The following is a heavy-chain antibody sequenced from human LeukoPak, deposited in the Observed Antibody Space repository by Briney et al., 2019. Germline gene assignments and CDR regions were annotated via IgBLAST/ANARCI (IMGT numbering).Heavy chain of an antibody. CDR2: MNYGGST. D-gene: IGHD2-2*01. CDR3: APLTDAMKGHGWFDP. J-gene: IGHJ5*02. CDR1: GAGITTNTYY. V-gene: IGHV4-39*01. Sequence: SETLSLTCTVSGAGITTNTYYWAWIRQPPGKGLEWIGSMNYGGSTYYNPSLKSRVTISVDTAKNQVSLKLSSMTAAATPVYYCAPLTDAMKGHGWFDPWGQGTLVTVSS.